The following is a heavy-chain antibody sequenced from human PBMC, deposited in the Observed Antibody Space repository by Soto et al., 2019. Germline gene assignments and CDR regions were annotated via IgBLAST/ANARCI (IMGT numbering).Heavy chain of an antibody. J-gene: IGHJ3*02. Sequence: GASVKVSCKASGGTFNNYAISWVRQAPGQGLEWMGGIIPLFGTTNYAQKFQGRVTITADESTSTAYMELSSRRSEDTAFYYCARPRSHYYDRSAERAFKIWGQGTMVTVSS. CDR3: ARPRSHYYDRSAERAFKI. V-gene: IGHV1-69*13. CDR1: GGTFNNYA. D-gene: IGHD3-22*01. CDR2: IIPLFGTT.